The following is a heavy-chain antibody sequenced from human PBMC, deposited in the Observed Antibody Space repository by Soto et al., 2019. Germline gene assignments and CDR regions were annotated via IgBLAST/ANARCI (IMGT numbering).Heavy chain of an antibody. J-gene: IGHJ4*02. CDR1: GFTFSSYG. Sequence: QVQLVESGGGVVQPGRSLRLSCAASGFTFSSYGMHWVRQAPGKGLEWVAVISYDGSNKYYADSEKGRFTISRDNSKNTLYLQMNSLRAEDTAVYYCAKGGWDSGYDPEIDYWGQGTLVTVSS. CDR2: ISYDGSNK. CDR3: AKGGWDSGYDPEIDY. D-gene: IGHD5-12*01. V-gene: IGHV3-30*18.